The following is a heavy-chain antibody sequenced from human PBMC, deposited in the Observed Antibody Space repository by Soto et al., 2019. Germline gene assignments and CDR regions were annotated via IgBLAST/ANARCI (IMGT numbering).Heavy chain of an antibody. J-gene: IGHJ6*02. CDR3: ARDQYYDFWSGYYRAYGMYV. V-gene: IGHV3-21*01. Sequence: PGGSLRLSCAASGFTFSSYSMNWVRQAPGKGLEWVSSISSSSSYIYYADSVKGRFTISRDNAKNSLYLQMNSLRAEDTAVYYCARDQYYDFWSGYYRAYGMYVWGQGTTVTVSS. D-gene: IGHD3-3*01. CDR2: ISSSSSYI. CDR1: GFTFSSYS.